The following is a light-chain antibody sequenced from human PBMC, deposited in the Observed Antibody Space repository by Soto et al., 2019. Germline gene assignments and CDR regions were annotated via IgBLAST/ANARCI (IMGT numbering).Light chain of an antibody. Sequence: EIQMTQSQSSLSASVGDRVTITCQASQDISSYLAWYQQKPGKAPTLLIYAASTLQSGVPSRFSGSGFGTDFTLTISSLQAEDFASYYCQQLRSYPSTFGGGTMVDIK. CDR1: QDISSY. CDR3: QQLRSYPST. J-gene: IGKJ4*01. CDR2: AAS. V-gene: IGKV1-9*01.